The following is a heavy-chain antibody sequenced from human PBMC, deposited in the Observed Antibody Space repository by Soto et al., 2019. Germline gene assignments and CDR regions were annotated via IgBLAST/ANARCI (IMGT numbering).Heavy chain of an antibody. J-gene: IGHJ1*01. CDR1: GFTFRSYV. Sequence: QVQLVESGGGVVQPGTSLRVSCVGSGFTFRSYVIHWVRQAPGKGLEWVALTSYDGSDKYYGDSVRGRFTISRDNSRNTVELQMDSLSLEDTALYYCARGGTTGGLDVWGQGTLVSVSS. D-gene: IGHD3-16*01. CDR2: TSYDGSDK. CDR3: ARGGTTGGLDV. V-gene: IGHV3-30*19.